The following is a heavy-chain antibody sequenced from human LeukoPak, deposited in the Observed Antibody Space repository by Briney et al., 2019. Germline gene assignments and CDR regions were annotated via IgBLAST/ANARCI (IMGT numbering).Heavy chain of an antibody. D-gene: IGHD2-2*01. J-gene: IGHJ2*01. Sequence: PSETLSLTCTVSGGSISDYYWSWIRQTPGKGLEWIGYIYYSGSTNYNPSLKSRVTISVDTSKNQFSLKLSSVTAADTAVYYCARKGPVPPSHWYFDLWGRGTLVTVSS. CDR3: ARKGPVPPSHWYFDL. CDR1: GGSISDYY. CDR2: IYYSGST. V-gene: IGHV4-59*01.